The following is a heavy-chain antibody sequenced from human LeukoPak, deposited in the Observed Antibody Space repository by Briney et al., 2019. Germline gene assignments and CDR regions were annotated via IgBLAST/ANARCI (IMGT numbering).Heavy chain of an antibody. CDR2: IKGDGSNT. CDR1: GFTFSTYW. Sequence: PGGSLRLSCAASGFTFSTYWMHWVRKAPGKGLVWVSRIKGDGSNTNYADSVKGRFTISRDNAKNTLYLQMNSLRAEDTAVYYCARESFDPWGQGTLVTVSS. CDR3: ARESFDP. V-gene: IGHV3-74*01. J-gene: IGHJ5*02.